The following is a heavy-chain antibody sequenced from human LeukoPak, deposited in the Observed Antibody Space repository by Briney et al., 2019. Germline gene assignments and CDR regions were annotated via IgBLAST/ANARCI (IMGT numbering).Heavy chain of an antibody. J-gene: IGHJ4*02. CDR1: GGTFSSYA. V-gene: IGHV1-69*13. D-gene: IGHD3-9*01. CDR2: IIPIFGTA. CDR3: ARVRRYFDWLIIDY. Sequence: SVKVSCKASGGTFSSYAISWVRQAPGQGLEWMGGIIPIFGTANYAQKFQGRVTITADESTSTAYMELSSLRSEDTAVYYCARVRRYFDWLIIDYWGQGTLVTVSS.